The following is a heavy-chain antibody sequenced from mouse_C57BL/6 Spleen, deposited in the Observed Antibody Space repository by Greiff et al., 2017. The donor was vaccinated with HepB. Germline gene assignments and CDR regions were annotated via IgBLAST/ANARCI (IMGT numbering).Heavy chain of an antibody. V-gene: IGHV1-82*01. CDR1: GYAFSSSW. J-gene: IGHJ2*01. D-gene: IGHD3-2*02. CDR2: IYPGDGDT. CDR3: ARAEGLSYFDY. Sequence: VQLQQSGPELVKPGASVKISCKASGYAFSSSWMNWVKQRPGKGLEWIGRIYPGDGDTNYNGKFKGKATLTADKSSSTAYMQRSSLTSEDSAVYCCARAEGLSYFDYWGQGTTLTVSS.